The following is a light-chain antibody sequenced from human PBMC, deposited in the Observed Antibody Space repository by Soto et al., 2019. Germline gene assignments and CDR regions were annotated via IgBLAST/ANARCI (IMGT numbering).Light chain of an antibody. Sequence: DIQLTQSPSTLSASVGDRVTITCRASETISLWLAWYQQKPGKAPNLLIYAASSLQSGVPSRFSGSASGTDFTLTISSLHPEDFATYYCQQSYSTPFTFGQGTKLEIK. J-gene: IGKJ2*01. CDR1: ETISLW. CDR3: QQSYSTPFT. V-gene: IGKV1-39*01. CDR2: AAS.